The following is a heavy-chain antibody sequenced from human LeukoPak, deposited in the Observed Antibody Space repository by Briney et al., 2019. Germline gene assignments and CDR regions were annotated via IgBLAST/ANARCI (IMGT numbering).Heavy chain of an antibody. CDR2: ISSYNGNT. CDR3: ARDLVVYCSSTSCYPHYYYGMDV. V-gene: IGHV1-18*01. CDR1: GYAVTSYG. D-gene: IGHD2-2*01. J-gene: IGHJ6*02. Sequence: GASLKVTCKSSGYAVTSYGISWMRQAPGQGLECMKCISSYNGNTNYAQKLQGRVTMTTDTSTSTAYMELRSLRSDDTAVYYCARDLVVYCSSTSCYPHYYYGMDVWGQGTTVTVSS.